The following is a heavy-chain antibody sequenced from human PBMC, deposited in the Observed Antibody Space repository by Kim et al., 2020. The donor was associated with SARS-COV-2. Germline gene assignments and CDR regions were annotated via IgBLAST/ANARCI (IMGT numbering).Heavy chain of an antibody. CDR2: INPSGGST. CDR3: ASQGMGIAAAGPGGWFDP. J-gene: IGHJ5*02. CDR1: GYTFTSYY. V-gene: IGHV1-46*01. Sequence: ASVKVSCKASGYTFTSYYMHWVRQAPGQGLEWMGIINPSGGSTSYAQKFQGRVTMTRDTSTSTVYMELSSLRSEDTAVYYCASQGMGIAAAGPGGWFDPWGQGTRVTVPS. D-gene: IGHD6-13*01.